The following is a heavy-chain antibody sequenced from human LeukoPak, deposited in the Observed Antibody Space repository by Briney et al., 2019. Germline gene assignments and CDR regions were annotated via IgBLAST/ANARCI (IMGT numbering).Heavy chain of an antibody. J-gene: IGHJ5*02. CDR1: GGSISSYY. CDR2: IYYSGST. Sequence: SETLSLTCTVSGGSISSYYWSWIRQPPGKGLEWIGYIYYSGSTNYNPSLKSRVTISVDTSKNQFSLKLSSVTAADTAVYYCARVLSSSYDSNNWFDPWGQGTLVTVSS. D-gene: IGHD3-22*01. V-gene: IGHV4-59*01. CDR3: ARVLSSSYDSNNWFDP.